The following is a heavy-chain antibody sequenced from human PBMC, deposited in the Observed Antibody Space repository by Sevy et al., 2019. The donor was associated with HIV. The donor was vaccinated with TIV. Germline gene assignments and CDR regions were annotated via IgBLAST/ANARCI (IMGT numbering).Heavy chain of an antibody. Sequence: GGCLRLSCAASGFTFSDYYMSWIRQAPGKGLEWVSYISSSGSTIYYADSVKGRFTISRDNAKNSLYLQMNSLRAEDTAVYYCARFPLDYYDSSGYYYGGYFDYWGQGTLVTVSS. V-gene: IGHV3-11*01. CDR1: GFTFSDYY. CDR3: ARFPLDYYDSSGYYYGGYFDY. J-gene: IGHJ4*02. D-gene: IGHD3-22*01. CDR2: ISSSGSTI.